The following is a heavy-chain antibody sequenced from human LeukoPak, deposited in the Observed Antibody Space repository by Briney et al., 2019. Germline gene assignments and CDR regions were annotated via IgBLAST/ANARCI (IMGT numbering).Heavy chain of an antibody. CDR2: IYYSGST. Sequence: SETLSLTCTVSGGSISSSSYYWGWIRQPPGKGLEWIGSIYYSGSTYYNPPLKSRVTISVDTSKNQFSLKLSSVTAADTAVYYCARHDYGLYSWFDPWGQGTLVTVSS. J-gene: IGHJ5*02. D-gene: IGHD4-17*01. CDR1: GGSISSSSYY. CDR3: ARHDYGLYSWFDP. V-gene: IGHV4-39*01.